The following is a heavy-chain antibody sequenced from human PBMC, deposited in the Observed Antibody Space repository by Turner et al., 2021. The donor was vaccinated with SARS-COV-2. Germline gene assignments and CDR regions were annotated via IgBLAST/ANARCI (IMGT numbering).Heavy chain of an antibody. CDR1: GFTVSSNY. Sequence: EVQLVESGGGLVQPGGSLRLSCAASGFTVSSNYMIWVRQAPGKGLEWVSSISSSSSYIYYADSVKGRFTISRDNAKNSLYLQMNSLRAEDTAVYYCARDHRPVVVPAAKRAGSYYYGMDVWGQGTTVTVSS. J-gene: IGHJ6*02. CDR2: ISSSSSYI. D-gene: IGHD2-2*01. V-gene: IGHV3-21*01. CDR3: ARDHRPVVVPAAKRAGSYYYGMDV.